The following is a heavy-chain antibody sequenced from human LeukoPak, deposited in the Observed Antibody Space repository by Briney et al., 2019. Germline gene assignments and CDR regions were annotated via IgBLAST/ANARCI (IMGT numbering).Heavy chain of an antibody. D-gene: IGHD3-22*01. V-gene: IGHV3-30*02. CDR3: AKDELGYYYDSSGYPPDY. CDR2: IRYDESNK. Sequence: PGGSLRLSCAASGFTFSSYGMHWVRQAPGKGLEWVAFIRYDESNKYYADSVKGRFTISRDNYKNKLYLQMNSLRAEDTAVYYCAKDELGYYYDSSGYPPDYWGQGTLVTVSS. CDR1: GFTFSSYG. J-gene: IGHJ4*02.